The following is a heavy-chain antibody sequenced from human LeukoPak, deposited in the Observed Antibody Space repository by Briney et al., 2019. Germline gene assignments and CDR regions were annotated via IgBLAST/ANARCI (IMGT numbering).Heavy chain of an antibody. V-gene: IGHV4-59*01. D-gene: IGHD3-10*01. J-gene: IGHJ3*02. CDR3: ARDAAVGEVDAFDI. CDR2: IYYSGST. CDR1: GGSISSYY. Sequence: SETLSLTCTVSGGSISSYYWSWIRQPPGKGLEWIGYIYYSGSTNYNPSLKSRVTISVDTSKNQFSLKLSSVTAANTAVYYCARDAAVGEVDAFDIWGQGTMVTVSS.